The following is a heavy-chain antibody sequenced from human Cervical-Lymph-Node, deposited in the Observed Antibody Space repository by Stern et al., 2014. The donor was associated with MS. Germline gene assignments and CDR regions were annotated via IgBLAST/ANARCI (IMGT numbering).Heavy chain of an antibody. CDR2: IGWEHRE. V-gene: IGHV2-70*16. Sequence: QITLKESGPVLVKPTQTLTLTCTFSGFSLRTTGVCVTWIPQPPGKPLEWLAIIGWEHRESYSSSLKTRLSVSKDTSENQVVLTMTNMDPVDTATYYCARMRVRSGTRRPHYYYFGLDAWGQGTTVAVS. J-gene: IGHJ6*02. CDR1: GFSLRTTGVC. CDR3: ARMRVRSGTRRPHYYYFGLDA. D-gene: IGHD1-14*01.